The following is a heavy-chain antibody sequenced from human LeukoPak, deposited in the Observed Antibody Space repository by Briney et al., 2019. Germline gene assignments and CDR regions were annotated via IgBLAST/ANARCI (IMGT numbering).Heavy chain of an antibody. CDR1: GGSFSGYY. D-gene: IGHD3-22*01. Sequence: SETLSLTCAVYGGSFSGYYWRWIRQPPGKGLEWIGEINHSGSTNYNPSLKSRVTISVDTSKNQFSLKLSSVTAADTAVYYCARDPPMYYYDSSGYYHPFDYWGQGTLVTVSS. J-gene: IGHJ4*02. V-gene: IGHV4-34*01. CDR3: ARDPPMYYYDSSGYYHPFDY. CDR2: INHSGST.